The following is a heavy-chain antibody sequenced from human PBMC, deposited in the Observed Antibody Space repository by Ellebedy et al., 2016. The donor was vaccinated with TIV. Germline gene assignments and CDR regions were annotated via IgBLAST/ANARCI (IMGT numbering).Heavy chain of an antibody. CDR1: GFIFSAFS. V-gene: IGHV3-7*01. Sequence: PGGSLRLSCAASGFIFSAFSMTWVRQAPGKGLEWVATIKRDADDDFYVDSVRGRFTVSRDNAKNAVYLQMISLRADDSAVYYCARDNTGWSRDFWGQGTLVTVSS. CDR2: IKRDADDD. J-gene: IGHJ4*02. D-gene: IGHD6-19*01. CDR3: ARDNTGWSRDF.